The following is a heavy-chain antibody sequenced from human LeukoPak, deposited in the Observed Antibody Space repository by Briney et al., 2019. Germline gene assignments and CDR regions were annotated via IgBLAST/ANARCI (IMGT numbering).Heavy chain of an antibody. CDR2: LYSDGTT. D-gene: IGHD3-22*01. J-gene: IGHJ4*02. Sequence: GGSLRFSCSASGLTVSSNYMSWARQAPGKGLEWVSLLYSDGTTYYADSVRGRFAISRDNSKNTLYLQMFSLRAEDTAMYYCANYDTTGFYFDQWGQGTLVTVSS. V-gene: IGHV3-53*01. CDR3: ANYDTTGFYFDQ. CDR1: GLTVSSNY.